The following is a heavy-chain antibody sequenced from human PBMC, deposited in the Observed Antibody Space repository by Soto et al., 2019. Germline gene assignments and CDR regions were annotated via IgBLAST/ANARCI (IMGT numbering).Heavy chain of an antibody. J-gene: IGHJ4*02. CDR3: ARDRYNYGSFDY. V-gene: IGHV1-18*01. Sequence: QVQLVQSGAEVKKPGASVKVSCKASGYNLTNYGISWVRQAPGQGLQWMGWINSYNGVTNNAHNFQDRVSMTTDTSTSTAYLELRSLRSDDTAVYYCARDRYNYGSFDYWGQGRLVTVSS. CDR2: INSYNGVT. D-gene: IGHD4-17*01. CDR1: GYNLTNYG.